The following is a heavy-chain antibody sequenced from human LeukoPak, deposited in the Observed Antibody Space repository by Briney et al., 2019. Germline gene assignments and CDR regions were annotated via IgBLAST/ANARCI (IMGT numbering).Heavy chain of an antibody. CDR3: AKARGGSYFSRYFDY. CDR1: GFTVRTNY. V-gene: IGHV3-23*01. D-gene: IGHD1-26*01. CDR2: ISGSGGST. Sequence: GGSLRLSCAASGFTVRTNYMSWVRQAPGKGLEWVSAISGSGGSTYYADSVKGRFTISRDNSKNTLYLQMNSLRAEDTAVYYCAKARGGSYFSRYFDYWGQGTLVTVSS. J-gene: IGHJ4*02.